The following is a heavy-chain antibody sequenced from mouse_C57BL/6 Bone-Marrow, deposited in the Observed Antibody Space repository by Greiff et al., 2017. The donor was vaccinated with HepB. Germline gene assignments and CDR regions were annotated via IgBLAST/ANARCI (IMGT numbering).Heavy chain of an antibody. V-gene: IGHV7-1*01. CDR1: GFTFSDFY. Sequence: EVKLMESGGGLVQSGRSLRLSCATSGFTFSDFYMEWVRQAPGKGLEWIAASRNKANDYTTEYSASVKGRFIVSRDTSQSILYLQMNALRAEDTAIYYGARDGNDYPYYYAMDYWGQGTSVTVSS. CDR3: ARDGNDYPYYYAMDY. CDR2: SRNKANDYTT. D-gene: IGHD2-4*01. J-gene: IGHJ4*01.